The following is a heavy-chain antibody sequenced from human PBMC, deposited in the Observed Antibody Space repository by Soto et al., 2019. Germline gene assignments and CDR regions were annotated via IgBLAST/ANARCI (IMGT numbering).Heavy chain of an antibody. Sequence: QPGGSLRPSCAASGFTFSSYWMSWVRQAPGKGLEWVANIKQDGSEKYYVDSVKGRFTISRDNAKNSLYLQMNSLRAEDTAVYYCAREAISSGGSCYLHWGQGTLVTVSS. D-gene: IGHD2-15*01. CDR1: GFTFSSYW. CDR2: IKQDGSEK. V-gene: IGHV3-7*01. J-gene: IGHJ4*02. CDR3: AREAISSGGSCYLH.